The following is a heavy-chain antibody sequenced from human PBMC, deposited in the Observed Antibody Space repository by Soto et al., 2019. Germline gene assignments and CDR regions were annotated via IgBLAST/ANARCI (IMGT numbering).Heavy chain of an antibody. V-gene: IGHV3-30*18. CDR1: GFTFSSYG. CDR2: ISYDGSNK. Sequence: PGGSLRLSCAASGFTFSSYGMHWVRQAPGKGLEWVAVISYDGSNKYYADSVKGRFTISRDNSKNTLYLQMNSLRAEDTAVYYCAKVGYDIPKGAFDIWGQGTMVTVSS. CDR3: AKVGYDIPKGAFDI. D-gene: IGHD3-9*01. J-gene: IGHJ3*02.